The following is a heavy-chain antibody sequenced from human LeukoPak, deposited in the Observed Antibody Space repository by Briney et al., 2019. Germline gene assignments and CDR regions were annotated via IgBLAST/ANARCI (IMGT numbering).Heavy chain of an antibody. CDR3: ARGNYYGMDV. Sequence: GGSLRLSCAASGFTFSSYTMNWVRQPPGKGLVWVSRIGIDGSTTIYADSVKGRFTISRDNAKSTLYLEMNSLRGEDTAVYYCARGNYYGMDVWGQGTAVTVSS. CDR2: IGIDGSTT. J-gene: IGHJ6*02. CDR1: GFTFSSYT. V-gene: IGHV3-74*01.